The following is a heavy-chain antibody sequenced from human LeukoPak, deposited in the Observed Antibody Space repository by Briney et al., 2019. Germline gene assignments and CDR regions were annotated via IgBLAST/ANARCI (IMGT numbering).Heavy chain of an antibody. CDR2: IYTSVST. J-gene: IGHJ4*02. Sequence: SETLSLTCTVSGRSIGSYYGSWIRQPAGKGLEWIGPIYTSVSTNYNPSPKSQVTISLNTSKNQSSLNLSAVTPATPPCYYCPLHTVPASDYWGQGNLVTVSS. D-gene: IGHD4-17*01. CDR3: PLHTVPASDY. CDR1: GRSIGSYY. V-gene: IGHV4-4*07.